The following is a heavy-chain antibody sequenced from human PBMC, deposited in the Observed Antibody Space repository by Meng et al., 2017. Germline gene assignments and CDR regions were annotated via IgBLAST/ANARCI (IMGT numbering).Heavy chain of an antibody. D-gene: IGHD2-21*02. J-gene: IGHJ5*02. CDR1: GFSLSTSGVG. CDR3: AHRRGDSREGWFDP. CDR2: IYWDDDK. V-gene: IGHV2-5*02. Sequence: ESGPGLVKPTQPLTLTCTFSGFSLSTSGVGVGWIRQPPGKALEWLALIYWDDDKRYSPSLKSRLTITKDTSKNQVVLTMTNMDPVDTATYYCAHRRGDSREGWFDPWGQGTLVTVSS.